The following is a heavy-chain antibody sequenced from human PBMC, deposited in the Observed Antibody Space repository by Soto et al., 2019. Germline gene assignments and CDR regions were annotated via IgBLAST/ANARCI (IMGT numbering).Heavy chain of an antibody. CDR2: IYYRGST. Sequence: SETLSLTCTVSGGSISSHYWSWVRQAPGKGLEWIGHIYYRGSTTYNPSLRSRSTISVDTSNNQFSLKLNSVTTADTAVYYCARDGREASGMDVWGKGTQVTVSS. V-gene: IGHV4-59*11. CDR3: ARDGREASGMDV. J-gene: IGHJ6*04. D-gene: IGHD1-26*01. CDR1: GGSISSHY.